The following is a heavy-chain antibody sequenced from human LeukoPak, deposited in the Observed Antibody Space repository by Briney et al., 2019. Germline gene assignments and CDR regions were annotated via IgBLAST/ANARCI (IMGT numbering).Heavy chain of an antibody. V-gene: IGHV3-53*01. J-gene: IGHJ4*02. CDR1: GFSVSNTY. Sequence: GGSLRLPCIVSGFSVSNTYMSWVRQAPGKGLEWASIIYTNGNTYLSDSVKGRFTISRDASENTLFLQMNRLRPEDAAVYYCAKAPVTTCRGAFCYPFDYWGLGTLVTVSS. CDR3: AKAPVTTCRGAFCYPFDY. D-gene: IGHD2-15*01. CDR2: IYTNGNT.